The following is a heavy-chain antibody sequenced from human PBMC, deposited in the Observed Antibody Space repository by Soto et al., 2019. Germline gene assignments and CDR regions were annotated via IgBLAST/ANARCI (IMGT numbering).Heavy chain of an antibody. J-gene: IGHJ6*02. CDR2: ISSSSSYI. D-gene: IGHD3-3*01. CDR1: GFTFSSYS. Sequence: GGSLRLSCAASGFTFSSYSMNWVRQAPGKGLEWVSSISSSSSYIYYADSVKGRFTISRDNAKNSLYLQMNSLRAEDTAVYYCARDQSGYDFWSGYSGGMDVWGQGTTVTVSS. CDR3: ARDQSGYDFWSGYSGGMDV. V-gene: IGHV3-21*01.